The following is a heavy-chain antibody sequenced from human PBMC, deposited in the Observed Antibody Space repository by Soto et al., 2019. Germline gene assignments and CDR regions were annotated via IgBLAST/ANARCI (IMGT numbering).Heavy chain of an antibody. CDR3: AGNHRKLGYCSSTSCSPNWFDP. V-gene: IGHV1-69*02. CDR2: IIPILGIA. CDR1: GGTFSSYT. Sequence: QVQLVQSGAEVKKPGSSVKVSCKASGGTFSSYTISWVRQAPGQGLELMGRIIPILGIANYAKKFQGRVTITADKSMSTAYMERSSLRSEDTAVYYCAGNHRKLGYCSSTSCSPNWFDPWGQGTLVTVSS. D-gene: IGHD2-2*01. J-gene: IGHJ5*02.